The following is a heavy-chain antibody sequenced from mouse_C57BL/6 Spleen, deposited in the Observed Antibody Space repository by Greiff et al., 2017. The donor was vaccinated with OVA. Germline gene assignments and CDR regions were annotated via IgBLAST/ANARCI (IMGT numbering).Heavy chain of an antibody. CDR2: ISDGGSYT. D-gene: IGHD1-1*01. V-gene: IGHV5-4*01. CDR1: GFTFSSYA. J-gene: IGHJ2*01. Sequence: EVQGVESGGGLVKPGGSLKLSCAASGFTFSSYAMSWVRQTPEKRLEWVATISDGGSYTYYPDNVKGRFTFSRDNAKNNLYLQMSHLKSEDTAMYYCARDMDYGSSYGYWGQGTTLTVSS. CDR3: ARDMDYGSSYGY.